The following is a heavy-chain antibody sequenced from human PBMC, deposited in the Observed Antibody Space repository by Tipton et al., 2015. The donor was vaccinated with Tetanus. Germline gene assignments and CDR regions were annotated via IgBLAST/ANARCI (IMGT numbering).Heavy chain of an antibody. CDR1: GGSISSGDYY. V-gene: IGHV4-30-4*01. CDR3: ARGEAYGDYPAMYFFDN. Sequence: GLVKPSQTLSLTCTVSGGSISSGDYYWSWIRRPPGKGPEWIGYVYSTATTYYNPSLKSRVTISVDTFKNQFSLKLTSVTAADTAVYYCARGEAYGDYPAMYFFDNWGQGTLLTVSS. CDR2: VYSTATT. J-gene: IGHJ4*02. D-gene: IGHD4-17*01.